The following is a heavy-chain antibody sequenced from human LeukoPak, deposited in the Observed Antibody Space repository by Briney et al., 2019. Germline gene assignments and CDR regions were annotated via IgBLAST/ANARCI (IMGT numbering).Heavy chain of an antibody. J-gene: IGHJ3*02. CDR3: ARGGTAGTPRDFDI. CDR1: GYSFTSYW. CDR2: IYPGDFDT. D-gene: IGHD1-1*01. Sequence: GESLKISCKGSGYSFTSYWIAWVRQMPGEGLEWMGIIYPGDFDTRYSPSFQGQVTIAADKSITTAFPQWSSLKASDTAMYYCARGGTAGTPRDFDIWGQGTMVTVSS. V-gene: IGHV5-51*01.